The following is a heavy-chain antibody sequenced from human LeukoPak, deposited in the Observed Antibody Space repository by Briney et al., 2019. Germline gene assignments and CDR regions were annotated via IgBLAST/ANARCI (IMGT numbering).Heavy chain of an antibody. J-gene: IGHJ5*02. Sequence: ASVKVSCKASGYTFTSYYVQWGRQAPGQWLEWMGIINPSGGSTSYAQKFQGRVTMTRDTSTSTVYMELSSLRSEDTAVYYCTSSFWSGYYKFDPWGQGTLVTVSS. CDR3: TSSFWSGYYKFDP. CDR1: GYTFTSYY. V-gene: IGHV1-46*01. D-gene: IGHD3-3*01. CDR2: INPSGGST.